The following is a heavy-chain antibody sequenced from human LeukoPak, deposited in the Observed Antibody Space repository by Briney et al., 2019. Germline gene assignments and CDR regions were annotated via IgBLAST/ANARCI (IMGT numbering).Heavy chain of an antibody. Sequence: ASVKVSCKASGYTFTDYYMHWVRQAPGQGLEWMGWINPNSGGTNYSQKFQGRVTMTRDTSISTAYMELSSLRSDDTAMYYCARSYSGFGYALHDYWGQGTLVTVSS. CDR3: ARSYSGFGYALHDY. D-gene: IGHD1-26*01. CDR2: INPNSGGT. J-gene: IGHJ4*02. V-gene: IGHV1-2*02. CDR1: GYTFTDYY.